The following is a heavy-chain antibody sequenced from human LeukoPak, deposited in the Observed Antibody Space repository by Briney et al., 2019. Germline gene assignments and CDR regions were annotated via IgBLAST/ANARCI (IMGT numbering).Heavy chain of an antibody. CDR2: INHSGST. CDR3: AREEQLAPFDY. J-gene: IGHJ4*02. CDR1: GGSFSGYY. V-gene: IGHV4-34*01. D-gene: IGHD6-6*01. Sequence: PSETLSLTCAVYGGSFSGYYWSWIRQPPGKGLEWIGEINHSGSTNYNPSLKSRVTISVDTSKNQFSLKLSSVTAADTAVYYCAREEQLAPFDYWGQETLVTVSS.